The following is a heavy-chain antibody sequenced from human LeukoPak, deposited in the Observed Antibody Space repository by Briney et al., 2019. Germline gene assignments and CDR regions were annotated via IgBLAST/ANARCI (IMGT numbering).Heavy chain of an antibody. Sequence: PGGSLRLPCAASEFSVGSNYMTWVRQAPGKGLEWVSLIYSGGSTYYADSVKGRFTISRDNSKNTPYLQMNSLRAEDTAVYYCAKDFRAKYGSGAYGWFDPWGQGTLVTVSS. J-gene: IGHJ5*02. V-gene: IGHV3-53*01. D-gene: IGHD3-10*01. CDR3: AKDFRAKYGSGAYGWFDP. CDR1: EFSVGSNY. CDR2: IYSGGST.